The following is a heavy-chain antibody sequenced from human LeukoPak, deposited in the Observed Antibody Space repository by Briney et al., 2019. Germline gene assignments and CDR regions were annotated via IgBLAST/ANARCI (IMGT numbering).Heavy chain of an antibody. CDR3: SRGEAGSFDY. CDR2: IKPDGSEK. J-gene: IGHJ4*02. Sequence: GGSLRLSGAASGFIFSSYLMNWVRQAPGKGLEWVAGIKPDGSEKYYVDSVKGRFTISRDNAKNSLYLQMNSLRAEDTAVYYCSRGEAGSFDYWGQGTLVTVSS. V-gene: IGHV3-7*05. D-gene: IGHD3-10*01. CDR1: GFIFSSYL.